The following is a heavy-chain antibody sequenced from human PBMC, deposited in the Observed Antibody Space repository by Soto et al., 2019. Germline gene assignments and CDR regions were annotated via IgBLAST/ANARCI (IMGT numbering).Heavy chain of an antibody. CDR2: IYWDDDK. J-gene: IGHJ4*02. V-gene: IGHV2-5*02. CDR1: GFSLTTSGVG. CDR3: AHRVLRTVFGLVTTTAIYFDF. Sequence: QITLNESGPTQVKPRQTLTLTCTFSGFSLTTSGVGVGWIRQSPGKAPEWLALIYWDDDKRYSPSLKRRLTITTDTSKNLVVLTMADLDPSDTATYYCAHRVLRTVFGLVTTTAIYFDFWGQGTPVAVSS. D-gene: IGHD3-3*01.